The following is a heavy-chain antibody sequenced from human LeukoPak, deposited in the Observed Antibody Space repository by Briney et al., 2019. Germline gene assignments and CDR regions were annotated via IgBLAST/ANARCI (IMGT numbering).Heavy chain of an antibody. D-gene: IGHD4-17*01. CDR3: VKARGMTTVSYFDY. J-gene: IGHJ4*02. CDR2: ISSNGGST. Sequence: GGSLRLSCSASGFTFSSYAMHWVRQAPGKGLEYVSAISSNGGSTYYADSVKGRFTISRDNSKNTLYLQMSSLRAEDTAVYDCVKARGMTTVSYFDYWGQGTLVTVSS. V-gene: IGHV3-64D*09. CDR1: GFTFSSYA.